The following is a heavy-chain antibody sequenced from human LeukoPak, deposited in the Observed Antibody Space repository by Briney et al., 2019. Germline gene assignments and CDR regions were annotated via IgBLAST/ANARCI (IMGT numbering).Heavy chain of an antibody. Sequence: SQTLSLTCAISGDNVSSNSATWSWIRQSPSRGLEWLGRTYNRSKWYSDYAVSVKGRITINPDKSKNQCSLQLNSVTPEDTAVYFRAKGGGGGLKIFDYWGQGTLVTVSS. CDR3: AKGGGGGLKIFDY. CDR1: GDNVSSNSAT. D-gene: IGHD2-15*01. J-gene: IGHJ4*02. CDR2: TYNRSKWYS. V-gene: IGHV6-1*01.